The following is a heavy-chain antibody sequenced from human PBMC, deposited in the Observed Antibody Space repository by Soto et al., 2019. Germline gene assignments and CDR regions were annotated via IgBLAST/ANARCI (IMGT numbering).Heavy chain of an antibody. V-gene: IGHV3-23*01. CDR1: GFTVSSNY. D-gene: IGHD6-13*01. Sequence: GGSLRLSCAASGFTVSSNYMSWVRQAPGKGLEWVSAISGSGGSTYYADSVKGRFTISRDNSKNTLYLQMNSLRAEDTAVYYCAKEPPLIAAAGEPQYFQHWGQGTLVTSPQ. CDR3: AKEPPLIAAAGEPQYFQH. CDR2: ISGSGGST. J-gene: IGHJ1*01.